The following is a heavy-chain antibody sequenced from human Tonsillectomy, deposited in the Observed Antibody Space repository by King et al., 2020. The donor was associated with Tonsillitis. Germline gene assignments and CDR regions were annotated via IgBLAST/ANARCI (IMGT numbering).Heavy chain of an antibody. V-gene: IGHV1-69*01. D-gene: IGHD5-24*01. CDR1: GDTFSRHN. J-gene: IGHJ4*02. CDR3: ARGNWVGVAAIGRDYFDF. Sequence: VQLVQSGAEVKKPGSSVKVSCKASGDTFSRHNLNWVRQAPGQGLEWMGGIIPTLGTTHYAQKFQGRVSITADDSTNTVFMELTSLNSADTAVYYCARGNWVGVAAIGRDYFDFWGQGTLVTVSS. CDR2: IIPTLGTT.